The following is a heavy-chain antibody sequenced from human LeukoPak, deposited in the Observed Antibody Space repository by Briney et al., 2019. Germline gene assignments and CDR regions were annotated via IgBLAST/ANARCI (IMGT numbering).Heavy chain of an antibody. CDR1: GFTFSSDW. CDR2: IKQDGSEK. CDR3: ARGICFDY. V-gene: IGHV3-7*01. Sequence: GSLRLSCAASGFTFSSDWMSWVRQAPGKGLEWVANIKQDGSEKYYVGSVKGRFTISRDNAKNSLYLQMNSLRAEDTAVYYCARGICFDYWGQGTLVTVSS. J-gene: IGHJ4*02.